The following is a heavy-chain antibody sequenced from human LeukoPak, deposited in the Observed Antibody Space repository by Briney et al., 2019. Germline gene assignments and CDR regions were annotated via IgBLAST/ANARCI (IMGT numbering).Heavy chain of an antibody. J-gene: IGHJ4*02. CDR1: RFTFRAYG. CDR2: IWYDGSNK. CDR3: ARDRVGPFDY. D-gene: IGHD5/OR15-5a*01. Sequence: GGSLRLSCAASRFTFRAYGMHWVRQAPGKGLEWVAVIWYDGSNKYYADSVKGRFTISRDNSKNTLYLQMNSLRAEDTAVYYCARDRVGPFDYWGQGTLVTVSS. V-gene: IGHV3-33*08.